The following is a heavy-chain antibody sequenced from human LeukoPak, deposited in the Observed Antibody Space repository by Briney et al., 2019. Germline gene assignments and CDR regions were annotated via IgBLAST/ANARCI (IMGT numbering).Heavy chain of an antibody. V-gene: IGHV1-69*13. J-gene: IGHJ6*03. CDR1: GGSFSSYA. D-gene: IGHD7-27*01. Sequence: ASVKLSCKASGGSFSSYAISWVRKAPGPGLEWMGRIVPIFGTANYAQKFQGRVTITADDSTSTAYMELSSLRSEDTAVYYCASDPGDHYYYDYIDVWGKGTTVTVSS. CDR2: IVPIFGTA. CDR3: ASDPGDHYYYDYIDV.